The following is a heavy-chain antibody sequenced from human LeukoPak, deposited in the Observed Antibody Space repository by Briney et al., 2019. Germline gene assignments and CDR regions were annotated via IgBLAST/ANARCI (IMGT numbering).Heavy chain of an antibody. CDR2: IKQDGSEK. J-gene: IGHJ3*02. V-gene: IGHV3-7*01. CDR3: ARDGEYSTLGAFDI. Sequence: PGGSLRLSCAASGFTFSSYWMSWVRQAPGKGLEWVANIKQDGSEKYYVDYVKGRFTISRDNAKNSLYLQMNSLRAEDTAVYYCARDGEYSTLGAFDIWGQGTMVTVSS. D-gene: IGHD6-13*01. CDR1: GFTFSSYW.